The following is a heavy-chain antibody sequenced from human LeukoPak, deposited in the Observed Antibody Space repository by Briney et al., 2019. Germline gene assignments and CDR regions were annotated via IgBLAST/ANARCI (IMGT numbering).Heavy chain of an antibody. CDR2: IYYTGST. CDR3: ARGTGGAAAADFDP. D-gene: IGHD6-13*01. CDR1: GGSISNYY. J-gene: IGHJ5*02. V-gene: IGHV4-59*06. Sequence: PSETLSLTCTVSGGSISNYYWSWIRQHPGKGLEWIGAIYYTGSTYYNPSLKSRATISVDTSKNHFSLKLTSVTAADTAVYYCARGTGGAAAADFDPWGQGTLVTVSS.